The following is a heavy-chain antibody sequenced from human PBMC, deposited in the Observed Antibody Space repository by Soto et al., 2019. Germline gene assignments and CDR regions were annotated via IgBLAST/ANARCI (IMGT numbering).Heavy chain of an antibody. Sequence: EVQLVESGGGLVQPGGSLRLSCAASGFTFSSYSMNWVRQAPGKGLEWVSYISSSSSTIYYADSVKGRFTISRDNAKNSLYLQMNSLRDEDTAVYYCARDWTYYYDSSGYLWGQGTLVTVSS. J-gene: IGHJ4*02. D-gene: IGHD3-22*01. CDR2: ISSSSSTI. CDR3: ARDWTYYYDSSGYL. V-gene: IGHV3-48*02. CDR1: GFTFSSYS.